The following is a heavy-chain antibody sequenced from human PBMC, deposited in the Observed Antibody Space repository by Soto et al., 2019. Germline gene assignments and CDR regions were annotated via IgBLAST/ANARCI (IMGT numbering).Heavy chain of an antibody. J-gene: IGHJ5*02. V-gene: IGHV4-30-4*01. CDR3: ARELNDILTGTYTPNWFDP. CDR1: GGSISSDDYY. CDR2: TYYSGGT. D-gene: IGHD3-9*01. Sequence: SETLSLTCTVSGGSISSDDYYWSWIRQPPGKGLEWIGYTYYSGGTNYNPSLKSRVIISVDTSKNQFSLKLSSVTAADTAVYYCARELNDILTGTYTPNWFDPWGQGTLVTVSS.